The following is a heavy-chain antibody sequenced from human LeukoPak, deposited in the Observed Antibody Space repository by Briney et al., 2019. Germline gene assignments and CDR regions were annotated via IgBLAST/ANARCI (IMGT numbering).Heavy chain of an antibody. CDR2: IFHSGST. CDR3: ARLSGEIIVVGAGIDS. J-gene: IGHJ4*02. D-gene: IGHD2-15*01. Sequence: SETLSLTCAVSGGSIGASINSPNWWSWVRQPPGKGLEWIGEIFHSGSTNYNPSLKSRVTISVDTSRNQFSLKLVSVTAADTAVYYCARLSGEIIVVGAGIDSWGQGTLVLVSS. V-gene: IGHV4-4*02. CDR1: GGSIGASINSPNW.